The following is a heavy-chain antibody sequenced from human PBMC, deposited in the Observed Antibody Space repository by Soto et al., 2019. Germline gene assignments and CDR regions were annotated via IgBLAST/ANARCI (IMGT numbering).Heavy chain of an antibody. V-gene: IGHV3-30*03. D-gene: IGHD6-19*01. CDR1: GFNFGVFG. CDR2: LSYEGSEE. J-gene: IGHJ4*02. CDR3: ALTRLSSLLEEAGPGFAY. Sequence: QVRLVESGGGVVQPGRSLRLSCAASGFNFGVFGMHWVRQAPGKGLEWLSVLSYEGSEEYYADSVRGRFTISRDNSKNTLFLQMDSLRVDDTGIYYCALTRLSSLLEEAGPGFAYLGQGTLVTVS.